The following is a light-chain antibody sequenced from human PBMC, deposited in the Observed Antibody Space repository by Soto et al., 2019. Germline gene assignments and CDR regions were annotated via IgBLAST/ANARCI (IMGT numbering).Light chain of an antibody. V-gene: IGLV2-11*01. Sequence: QSALTQPRSVSGSPGQSVTISCTGTSNDIGLYDYVSWYQQHPGKAPKLIIFDVNKRPSGVPDRFSGSKSGNTASLTISGLQTEDEADYSCCSYAGYYVVFGGGTKLTVL. J-gene: IGLJ2*01. CDR3: CSYAGYYVV. CDR2: DVN. CDR1: SNDIGLYDY.